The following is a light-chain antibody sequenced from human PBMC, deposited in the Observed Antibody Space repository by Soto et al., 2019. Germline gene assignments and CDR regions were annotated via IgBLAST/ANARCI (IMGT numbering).Light chain of an antibody. V-gene: IGLV2-14*01. Sequence: QSALTQPASVSGSPGQSITISCTGTSSDVGGYNYVSWYQQHPGKALKLMIYDVSNRPSGVSNRLSGSKSGNTASLTISGLQAEDEADYYCSSYTSSSTPFYVFGTGTKVTVL. CDR1: SSDVGGYNY. CDR3: SSYTSSSTPFYV. J-gene: IGLJ1*01. CDR2: DVS.